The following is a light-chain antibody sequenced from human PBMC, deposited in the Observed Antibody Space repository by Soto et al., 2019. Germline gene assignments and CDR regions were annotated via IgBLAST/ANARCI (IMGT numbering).Light chain of an antibody. V-gene: IGKV3-11*01. Sequence: EIVLTQSPATLSLSPGERATLSCRARQGLGAYFAWYQQKPCQAPRLLIYDASNQATGIPARFSGSGSGTDCTLISSSLQPEDFAVYSCQQRSNWPISCGQGTRLEIK. CDR3: QQRSNWPIS. CDR2: DAS. J-gene: IGKJ5*01. CDR1: QGLGAY.